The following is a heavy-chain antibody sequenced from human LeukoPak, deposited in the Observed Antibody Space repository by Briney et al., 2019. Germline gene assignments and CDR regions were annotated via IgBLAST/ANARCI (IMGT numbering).Heavy chain of an antibody. CDR3: ARLGYCSGGNCYSGDGNAFDI. J-gene: IGHJ3*02. CDR2: IHPNNGGT. V-gene: IGHV1-2*06. D-gene: IGHD2-15*01. CDR1: GYTFTGYY. Sequence: ASVKVSCKASGYTFTGYYTHWVRQAPGQGLEWMGRIHPNNGGTNYAQKFQGRVTITRDTSISTAYMELSRLRSDDTAVYYCARLGYCSGGNCYSGDGNAFDIWGQGTRVTVSS.